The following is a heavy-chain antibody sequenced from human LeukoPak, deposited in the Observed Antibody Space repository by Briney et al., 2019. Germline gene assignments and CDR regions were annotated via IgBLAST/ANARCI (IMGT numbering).Heavy chain of an antibody. J-gene: IGHJ4*02. Sequence: GGSLRLSCAASGFTFSSYAMSWVRQAPGKGLEWVSAISGSGGSTYYADSVKGRFTISRDNSKNTVYLQMNSLRAEDTAVYYCAKSRPRDSGDYIVESYFDYWGQGSLVTVSS. CDR3: AKSRPRDSGDYIVESYFDY. CDR2: ISGSGGST. D-gene: IGHD4-17*01. CDR1: GFTFSSYA. V-gene: IGHV3-23*01.